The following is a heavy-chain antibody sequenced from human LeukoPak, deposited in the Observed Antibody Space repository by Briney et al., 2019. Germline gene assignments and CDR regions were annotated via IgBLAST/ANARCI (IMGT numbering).Heavy chain of an antibody. D-gene: IGHD3-3*01. V-gene: IGHV1-69*01. J-gene: IGHJ4*02. Sequence: SVKVSCKASGGSFSSYGISWVRQAPGQGLEWMGGVLPIFGITNYAQRFQGRVTITADESRSTAYMELSSLTSDDTAVYYCARDLLPMTKAGVVNDWGQGSLVIVSA. CDR2: VLPIFGIT. CDR3: ARDLLPMTKAGVVND. CDR1: GGSFSSYG.